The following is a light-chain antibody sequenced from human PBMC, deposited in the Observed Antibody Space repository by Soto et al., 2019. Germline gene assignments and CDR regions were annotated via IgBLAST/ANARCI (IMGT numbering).Light chain of an antibody. J-gene: IGKJ1*01. Sequence: ESVITQTPATLSLSTGTRDTLSCRASQSVARYLAWYQQKPGQAPRLLIYNVSHRATGIPARFSGSGSGTDFTLTISSLEPEDFAVYYCQQRTNWRRTFGQGTKV. CDR1: QSVARY. V-gene: IGKV3-11*01. CDR2: NVS. CDR3: QQRTNWRRT.